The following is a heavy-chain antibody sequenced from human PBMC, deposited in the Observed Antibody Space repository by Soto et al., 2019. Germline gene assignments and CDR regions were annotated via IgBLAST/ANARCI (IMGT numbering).Heavy chain of an antibody. J-gene: IGHJ4*02. D-gene: IGHD3-9*01. V-gene: IGHV3-23*01. CDR3: AKDRQPDGIWTFDY. CDR2: INSGGVNN. CDR1: GFTFSTYT. Sequence: GGSLRLSCSASGFTFSTYTMNWVRLAPGKGLEWVSGINSGGVNNYYADSVTGRFTISRDDSKNTLYLQMNSLRVEDTAVYYCAKDRQPDGIWTFDYSGQGTLVTVSS.